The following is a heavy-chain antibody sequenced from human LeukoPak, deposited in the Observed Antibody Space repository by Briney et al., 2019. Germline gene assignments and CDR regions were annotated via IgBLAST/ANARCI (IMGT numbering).Heavy chain of an antibody. J-gene: IGHJ1*01. CDR2: IYYSGST. Sequence: PSETLSLTCTVSGGSISSGGYYWRWIRQHPGKGLEWIGYIYYSGSTYYNPSLKSRVTISVDTSKNQFSLKLSSVTAADTAVYYCASGGSYYGAEYFQHWGQGTLVTVSS. V-gene: IGHV4-31*03. D-gene: IGHD1-26*01. CDR3: ASGGSYYGAEYFQH. CDR1: GGSISSGGYY.